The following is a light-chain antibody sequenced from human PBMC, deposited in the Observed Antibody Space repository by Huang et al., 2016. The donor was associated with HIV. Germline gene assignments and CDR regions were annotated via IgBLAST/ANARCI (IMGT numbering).Light chain of an antibody. Sequence: TQSPAILSVSPGEGATLSCRASPNVNTNLAWYQPKPGQAPRLRIYAASTRATGIPTRFSGSGSGTEFTLAISSLQSDDFAIYYCQQYNYWPQFTFGPGTRVDIK. V-gene: IGKV3D-15*01. CDR2: AAS. J-gene: IGKJ3*01. CDR1: PNVNTN. CDR3: QQYNYWPQFT.